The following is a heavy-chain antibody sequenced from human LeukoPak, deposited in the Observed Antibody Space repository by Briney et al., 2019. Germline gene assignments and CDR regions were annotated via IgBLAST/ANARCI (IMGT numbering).Heavy chain of an antibody. V-gene: IGHV4-39*01. CDR3: ARGHCSSTSCLDAFDI. J-gene: IGHJ3*02. CDR1: GGSISSGDYC. CDR2: IYYSGST. D-gene: IGHD2-2*01. Sequence: SETLSLTCTVSGGSISSGDYCWGWFREPPGKGLEWIASIYYSGSTYYNPSLKSRVSISVDTSNNQFSLRLSSVTATDTAVYYCARGHCSSTSCLDAFDIWGQGTMVTVSS.